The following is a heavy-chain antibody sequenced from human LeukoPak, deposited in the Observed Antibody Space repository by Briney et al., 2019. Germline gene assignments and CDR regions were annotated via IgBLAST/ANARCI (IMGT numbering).Heavy chain of an antibody. CDR2: IYYSGST. Sequence: SETLSLTCTVSGGSISSHYWSWIRQPPGKGLEWIGYIYYSGSTNYNPSLKSRVTISVDTSKTQFSLKLSSVTAADTAVYYCARTAYSSSWSRYYYYYMDVWGKGTTVTVSS. V-gene: IGHV4-59*11. CDR1: GGSISSHY. D-gene: IGHD6-13*01. CDR3: ARTAYSSSWSRYYYYYMDV. J-gene: IGHJ6*03.